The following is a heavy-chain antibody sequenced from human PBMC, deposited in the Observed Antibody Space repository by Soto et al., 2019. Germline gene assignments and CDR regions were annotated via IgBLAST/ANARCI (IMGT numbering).Heavy chain of an antibody. Sequence: QVELQESGPGLVKPSETLSLTCTVSGGSVSSGSYYWNWIRQPPGKGLEWIGYIYYSGSTNYNPTLKRRVTISLDTSKNQFSLKLSSVTAADTAVYYGAREQWRDPQNWFDPWGQGTLVTVSS. CDR2: IYYSGST. V-gene: IGHV4-61*01. CDR1: GGSVSSGSYY. J-gene: IGHJ5*02. CDR3: AREQWRDPQNWFDP. D-gene: IGHD6-19*01.